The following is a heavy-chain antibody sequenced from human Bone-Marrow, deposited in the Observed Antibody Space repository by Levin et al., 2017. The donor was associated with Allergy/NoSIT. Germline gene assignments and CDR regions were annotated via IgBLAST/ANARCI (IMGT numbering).Heavy chain of an antibody. CDR2: ISSSGSTI. J-gene: IGHJ4*02. V-gene: IGHV3-11*01. CDR1: GFTFSDYY. D-gene: IGHD6-13*01. CDR3: ARLRIRIAAAKPHIDY. Sequence: GGSLRLSCAASGFTFSDYYMSWIRQAPGKGLEWVSYISSSGSTIYYADSVKGRFTISRDNAKNSLYLQMNSLRAEDTAVYYCARLRIRIAAAKPHIDYWGQGTLVTVSS.